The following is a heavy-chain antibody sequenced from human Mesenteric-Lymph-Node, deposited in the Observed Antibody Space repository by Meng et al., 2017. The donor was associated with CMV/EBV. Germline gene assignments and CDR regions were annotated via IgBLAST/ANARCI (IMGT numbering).Heavy chain of an antibody. Sequence: SETLSLTCTVSGGSVSSGSYYWSWIRQPPGKGLEWIGYIYYSGSTNYNPSLKSRVTISVDTSKNQFSLKLSSVTAADTAVYYCARGRRYYDSSGYPRHWYYYYGMDVWGQGTTVTVSS. CDR2: IYYSGST. CDR1: GGSVSSGSYY. V-gene: IGHV4-61*01. CDR3: ARGRRYYDSSGYPRHWYYYYGMDV. J-gene: IGHJ6*02. D-gene: IGHD3-22*01.